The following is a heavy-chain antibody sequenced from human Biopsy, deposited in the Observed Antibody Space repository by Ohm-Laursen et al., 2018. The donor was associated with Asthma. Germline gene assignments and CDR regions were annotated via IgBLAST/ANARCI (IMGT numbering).Heavy chain of an antibody. CDR1: GASISSDGYY. J-gene: IGHJ5*02. Sequence: SQTLSLTCTVSGASISSDGYYWFWVRRHPGKGLELIGYIYSSGGTYYNPSLKSRVTISMDRSKNQFSLKVNSVTAADTAVYYCAREAATAGFFDPWGQGSLVTVSS. CDR3: AREAATAGFFDP. V-gene: IGHV4-31*02. CDR2: IYSSGGT. D-gene: IGHD6-13*01.